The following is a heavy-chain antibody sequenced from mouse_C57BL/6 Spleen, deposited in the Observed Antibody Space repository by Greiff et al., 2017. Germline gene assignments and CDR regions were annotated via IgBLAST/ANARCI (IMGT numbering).Heavy chain of an antibody. CDR1: GYTFTDYY. D-gene: IGHD2-2*01. Sequence: EVKLQQSGPELVKPGASVKISCKASGYTFTDYYMNWVKQSHGKSLEWIGDINPNNGGTSYNQKFKGKATLTVDKSSSTAYMELRSLTSEDSAVYYCARSKVTTYFDYWGQGTTLTVSS. CDR2: INPNNGGT. CDR3: ARSKVTTYFDY. J-gene: IGHJ2*01. V-gene: IGHV1-26*01.